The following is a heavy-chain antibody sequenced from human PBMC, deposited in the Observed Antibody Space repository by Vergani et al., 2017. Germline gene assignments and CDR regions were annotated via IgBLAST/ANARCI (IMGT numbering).Heavy chain of an antibody. D-gene: IGHD2-21*02. V-gene: IGHV1-69*04. J-gene: IGHJ6*02. CDR2: MIPVLGKT. CDR3: ARDPRGYGGDPEDYYYGMDV. Sequence: QVQLLQSGAAVRKPGSSVTVSCKASGDTFSNYAITWVRQAPGQGLQWMGRMIPVLGKTKYAQDFQGRLTITADTSTSTAYMELTSLRSQDTAVYYCARDPRGYGGDPEDYYYGMDVWGQGTTVTVSS. CDR1: GDTFSNYA.